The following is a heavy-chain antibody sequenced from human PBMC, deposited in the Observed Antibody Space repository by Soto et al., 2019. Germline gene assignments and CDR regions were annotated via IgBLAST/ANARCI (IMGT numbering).Heavy chain of an antibody. J-gene: IGHJ5*02. D-gene: IGHD1-1*01. V-gene: IGHV3-48*01. CDR2: ISSSSSTI. Sequence: GGSLRLSCAASGFTFSSYSMNWVRQAPGKGLEWVSYISSSSSTIYYADSVKGRFTISRDNAKNSLYLQMNSLRAEDTAVYYCARGTPRDPHWNEERYNWFDPWGQGTLVTVSS. CDR3: ARGTPRDPHWNEERYNWFDP. CDR1: GFTFSSYS.